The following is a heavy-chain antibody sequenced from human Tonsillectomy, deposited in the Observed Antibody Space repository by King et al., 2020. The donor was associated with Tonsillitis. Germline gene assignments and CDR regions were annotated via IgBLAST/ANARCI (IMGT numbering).Heavy chain of an antibody. CDR2: IYPGDSDT. Sequence: VQLVESGAEVKKAGESLRISCKGSGYSFTSQWIGWVRQMPGKGLEWMGIIYPGDSDTRYSPSFQGQVTISADKAINTAYLQWSSLKASDTAMYYCARPSYSVSHEGAFDIWGQGTMVTVSS. CDR3: ARPSYSVSHEGAFDI. V-gene: IGHV5-51*03. D-gene: IGHD1-26*01. J-gene: IGHJ3*02. CDR1: GYSFTSQW.